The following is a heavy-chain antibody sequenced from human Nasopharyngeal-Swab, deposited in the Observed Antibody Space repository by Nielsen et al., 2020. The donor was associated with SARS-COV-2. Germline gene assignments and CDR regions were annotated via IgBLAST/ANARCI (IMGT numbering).Heavy chain of an antibody. V-gene: IGHV1-69*06. Sequence: SVKVSCKASGGTFSSYAISWVRQAPGQGLEWMGGIIPIFGTANYAQKFQGRVTITADKSTSTAYMELSSLRSEDTAVYYCARCRGSGGYYYYHYYMDVWGKGTTVTVSS. CDR2: IIPIFGTA. CDR1: GGTFSSYA. CDR3: ARCRGSGGYYYYHYYMDV. D-gene: IGHD3-16*01. J-gene: IGHJ6*03.